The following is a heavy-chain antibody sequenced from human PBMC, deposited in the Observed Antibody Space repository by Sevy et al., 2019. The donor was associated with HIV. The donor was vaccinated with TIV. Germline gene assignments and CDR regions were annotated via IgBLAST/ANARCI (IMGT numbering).Heavy chain of an antibody. CDR1: GFTFSSYA. D-gene: IGHD2-2*01. CDR3: ARDIVLPPAAHYSYYAMDV. Sequence: GGSLRLSCTASGFTFSSYAMHWVRQAPGKGLEWVAVISYHASNKYYADSVKGRFTISRDNSKNTLYLQMNSLRVEDTAVYYCARDIVLPPAAHYSYYAMDVWGQGTTVTVSS. V-gene: IGHV3-30-3*01. J-gene: IGHJ6*02. CDR2: ISYHASNK.